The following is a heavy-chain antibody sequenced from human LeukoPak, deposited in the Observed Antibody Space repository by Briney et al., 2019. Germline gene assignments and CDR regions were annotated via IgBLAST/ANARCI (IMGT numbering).Heavy chain of an antibody. CDR2: ISGSGGGN. Sequence: GGSLRLSCAASGFTFSTYAMNWVRQAPGKGLEWVSGISGSGGGNFYAGSENSLFTISRDKSKSTLYLLMNSLKAEDAAVYYCAKDNADYPIYYFDSWGQGTLVTVSS. V-gene: IGHV3-23*01. J-gene: IGHJ4*02. CDR1: GFTFSTYA. D-gene: IGHD3-16*01. CDR3: AKDNADYPIYYFDS.